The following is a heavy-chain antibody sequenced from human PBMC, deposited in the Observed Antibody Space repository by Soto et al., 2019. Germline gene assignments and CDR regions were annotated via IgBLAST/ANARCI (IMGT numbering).Heavy chain of an antibody. CDR1: GFSLSTSGVG. CDR3: AHINGSETSDYDYIWGSYRYEIYFDY. J-gene: IGHJ4*02. V-gene: IGHV2-5*02. Sequence: SGPTLVKPTQTLTLTCTFSGFSLSTSGVGVGWIRQPPGKALEWLALIYWDDDKRYSPSLKSRLTITKDTSKNQVVLTMTNMDPVDTATYYCAHINGSETSDYDYIWGSYRYEIYFDYWGQGTLVTVSS. D-gene: IGHD3-16*02. CDR2: IYWDDDK.